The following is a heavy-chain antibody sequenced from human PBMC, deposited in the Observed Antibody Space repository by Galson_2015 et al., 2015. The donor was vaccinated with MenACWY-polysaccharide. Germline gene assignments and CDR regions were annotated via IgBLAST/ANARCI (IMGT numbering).Heavy chain of an antibody. D-gene: IGHD3-16*01. CDR2: INRDGSNT. Sequence: SLRLSCAASGFTFNTHWMHWVRQAPGKGLMWVSRINRDGSNTDYADSVKGRFTISRDNAKNTLFLQMNSLRAEDTAVYYCARGGGRFPENYYFDYWGQGTLVTVSS. V-gene: IGHV3-74*01. CDR1: GFTFNTHW. CDR3: ARGGGRFPENYYFDY. J-gene: IGHJ4*02.